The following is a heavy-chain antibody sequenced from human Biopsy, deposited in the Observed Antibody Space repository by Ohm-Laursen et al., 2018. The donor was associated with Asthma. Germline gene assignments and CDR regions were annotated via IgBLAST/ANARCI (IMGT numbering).Heavy chain of an antibody. V-gene: IGHV1-69*01. CDR1: GGTFSNFA. CDR3: ARCQVGYSSGWSLLLKKIYYSGMDV. D-gene: IGHD6-19*01. Sequence: SSVSVSCKAPGGTFSNFAISWVRQAPGQGLEWLGGIMTVFGTTHYAPKFQGRVTITADESTSTAYMEVTSLRSEDTAIYYCARCQVGYSSGWSLLLKKIYYSGMDVWGQGTAVTVSS. J-gene: IGHJ6*02. CDR2: IMTVFGTT.